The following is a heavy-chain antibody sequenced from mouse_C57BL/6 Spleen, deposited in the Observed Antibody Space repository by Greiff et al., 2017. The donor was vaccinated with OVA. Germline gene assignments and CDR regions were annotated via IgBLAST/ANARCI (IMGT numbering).Heavy chain of an antibody. CDR2: IGPGSGST. D-gene: IGHD2-5*01. CDR3: ARSGSNYGSPFDY. V-gene: IGHV1-77*01. Sequence: VQLQQSGAELVKPGASVKISCKASGYTFTDYYINWVKQRPGQGLAWIGKIGPGSGSTYYNEKFKGKATLTADKSSSTAYMQHSSLTSEDSAVYCCARSGSNYGSPFDYWGQGTTLTVSS. J-gene: IGHJ2*01. CDR1: GYTFTDYY.